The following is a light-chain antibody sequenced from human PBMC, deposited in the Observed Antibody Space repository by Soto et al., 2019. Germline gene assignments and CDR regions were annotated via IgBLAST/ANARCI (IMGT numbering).Light chain of an antibody. CDR3: SSYAASNNFEVI. CDR1: SSDVGGYNY. J-gene: IGLJ2*01. Sequence: QSALTQPASVSGSPGQSITISCTGTSSDVGGYNYVSWYQQHPGKAPKLMIYEVTKRPSGVPDRFSGSKSDNTASLTVSGLQAEDEADYYCSSYAASNNFEVIFGGGTKLTVL. CDR2: EVT. V-gene: IGLV2-8*01.